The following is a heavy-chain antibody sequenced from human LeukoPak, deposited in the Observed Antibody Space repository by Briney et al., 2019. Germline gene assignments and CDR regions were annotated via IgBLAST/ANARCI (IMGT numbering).Heavy chain of an antibody. Sequence: GGSLRLSCAASGFTFSTYNMNWVRQGPGKGLEWVSYISSSSSTIYYADSVKGRFTISRDNAKNSLYLQMNSLRAEDTAVYYCAREADYYGSGSYLYRYYFDSWGQGTLVTVSS. V-gene: IGHV3-48*01. J-gene: IGHJ4*02. CDR1: GFTFSTYN. CDR2: ISSSSSTI. CDR3: AREADYYGSGSYLYRYYFDS. D-gene: IGHD3-10*01.